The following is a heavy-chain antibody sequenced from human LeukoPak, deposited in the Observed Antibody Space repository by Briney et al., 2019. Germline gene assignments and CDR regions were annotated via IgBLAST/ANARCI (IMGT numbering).Heavy chain of an antibody. Sequence: KVSCKASGYTFTDYYMHWVRQASGKGLEWVGRIRSKTNSYATAYAASVKGRFTISRDDSKNTAYLQMNSLKTEDTAVYYCTRTYSGSYYDHWGQGTLVTVSS. D-gene: IGHD1-26*01. CDR3: TRTYSGSYYDH. V-gene: IGHV3-73*01. CDR2: IRSKTNSYAT. J-gene: IGHJ4*02. CDR1: GYTFTDYY.